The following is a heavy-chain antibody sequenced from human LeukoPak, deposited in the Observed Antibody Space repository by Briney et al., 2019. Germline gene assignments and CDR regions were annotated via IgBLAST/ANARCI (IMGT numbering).Heavy chain of an antibody. J-gene: IGHJ4*02. Sequence: GESLKISCKGSGYSFTSYWIGWVRQMPGKGLEWMGIIYPGDSDTRYSPSFQGQVTISADKSISTAYLQWSSLKASDTAMYYCARQGPGFWRGYYNPFDYWGQGTLVTVSS. CDR2: IYPGDSDT. V-gene: IGHV5-51*01. CDR1: GYSFTSYW. CDR3: ARQGPGFWRGYYNPFDY. D-gene: IGHD3-3*01.